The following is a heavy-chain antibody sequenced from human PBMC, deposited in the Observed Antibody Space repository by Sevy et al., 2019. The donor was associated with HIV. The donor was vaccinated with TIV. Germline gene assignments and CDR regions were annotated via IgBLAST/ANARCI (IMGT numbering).Heavy chain of an antibody. V-gene: IGHV1-69*06. CDR2: IIPVFASS. CDR3: ARGLPGNFDS. CDR1: GGTFSNYA. Sequence: SVTVSCMASGGTFSNYAFSWVRQAPGQGLEWIGGIIPVFASSNYAQKFQGRVTLTADKSTSTAYMELSSVRSADTDVYYRARGLPGNFDSWGQGTLVTVSS. J-gene: IGHJ4*02. D-gene: IGHD3-10*01.